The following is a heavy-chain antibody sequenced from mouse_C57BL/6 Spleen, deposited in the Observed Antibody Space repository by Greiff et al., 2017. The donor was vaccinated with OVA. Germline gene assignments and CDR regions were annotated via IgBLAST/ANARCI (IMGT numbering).Heavy chain of an antibody. J-gene: IGHJ1*03. Sequence: VQLHQPGAELVKPGASVKMSCKASGYTFTSYWVTWVKQRPGQGLEWIGDIYPGSGSTNYNEKFKSKATLTVDTSSSTAYMQLSSLTSEDSAVYYCARSGYFDVWGTGTTVTVSS. V-gene: IGHV1-55*01. CDR1: GYTFTSYW. CDR3: ARSGYFDV. CDR2: IYPGSGST.